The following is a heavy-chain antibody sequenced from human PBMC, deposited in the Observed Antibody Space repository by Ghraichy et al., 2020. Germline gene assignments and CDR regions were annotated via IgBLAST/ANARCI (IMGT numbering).Heavy chain of an antibody. V-gene: IGHV3-23*01. J-gene: IGHJ6*02. CDR3: AKDLNIAAAARGFYYYYGMDV. Sequence: GGSLRLSCAASGFTFSSYAMSWVRQAPGKGLEWVSAISGSGGSTYYADSVKGRFTISRDNSKNTLYLQMNSLRAEDTAVYYCAKDLNIAAAARGFYYYYGMDVWGQGTTVTVSS. CDR2: ISGSGGST. D-gene: IGHD6-13*01. CDR1: GFTFSSYA.